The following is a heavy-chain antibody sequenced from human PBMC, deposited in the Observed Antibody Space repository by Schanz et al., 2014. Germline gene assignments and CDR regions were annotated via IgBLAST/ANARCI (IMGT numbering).Heavy chain of an antibody. V-gene: IGHV3-23*01. CDR2: ISGSGGST. D-gene: IGHD3-10*01. CDR3: AKYRGYYRVSGSYRELEY. CDR1: GFTFTNYA. Sequence: EVQLLESGGGLVQPGGSLRLSCAASGFTFTNYAMSWVRQAPGKGLEWVSAISGSGGSTYYADSVKGRFTISRDNSKNTLYLQMNSLRPEDTAVYYCAKYRGYYRVSGSYRELEYWGQGTLVTVSS. J-gene: IGHJ4*02.